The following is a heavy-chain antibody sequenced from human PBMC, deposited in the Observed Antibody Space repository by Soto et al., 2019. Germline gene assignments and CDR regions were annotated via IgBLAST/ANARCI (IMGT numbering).Heavy chain of an antibody. CDR2: ISYDGSNK. CDR3: ARDPQQLVLSQYFDY. D-gene: IGHD6-6*01. J-gene: IGHJ4*02. V-gene: IGHV3-30*03. Sequence: SCRGYGMHWVRQAPGKGLEWVAVISYDGSNKYYADSVKGRFTISRDNSKNTLYLQMNSLRAEDTAVYYCARDPQQLVLSQYFDYWGQGTLVTVSS. CDR1: SCRGYG.